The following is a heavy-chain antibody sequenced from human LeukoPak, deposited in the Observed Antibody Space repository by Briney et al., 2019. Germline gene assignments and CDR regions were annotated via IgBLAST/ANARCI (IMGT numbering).Heavy chain of an antibody. CDR3: AREQGSGWYAEYYYYYGMDV. J-gene: IGHJ6*02. V-gene: IGHV1-18*01. D-gene: IGHD6-19*01. Sequence: ASVTVSCKASGYTFTSYGISWVRQAPGQGLEWMGWISAYNGNTNYAQKLQGRVTMTTDTSTSTAYMELRSLRSDDTAVYYCAREQGSGWYAEYYYYYGMDVWGQGTTVTVSS. CDR2: ISAYNGNT. CDR1: GYTFTSYG.